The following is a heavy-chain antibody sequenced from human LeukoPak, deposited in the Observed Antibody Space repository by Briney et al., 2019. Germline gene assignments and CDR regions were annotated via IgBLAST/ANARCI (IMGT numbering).Heavy chain of an antibody. J-gene: IGHJ4*02. D-gene: IGHD5-12*01. V-gene: IGHV3-21*01. CDR3: ARGRVDGYDSDY. CDR2: ISSSSSYI. Sequence: PGGSLRLSCAASGFTFSSYSMNLVRQAPGKGLEWVSSISSSSSYIYYADSVRGRFTISRDNAKNSLYLQMNSLRAEDTAVYYCARGRVDGYDSDYWGQGTLVTVSS. CDR1: GFTFSSYS.